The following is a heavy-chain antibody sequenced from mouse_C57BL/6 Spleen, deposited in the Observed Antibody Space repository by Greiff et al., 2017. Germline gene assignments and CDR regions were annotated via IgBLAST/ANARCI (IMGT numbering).Heavy chain of an antibody. D-gene: IGHD2-3*01. CDR2: INPNYGTT. J-gene: IGHJ1*03. CDR3: ARCYDGYSLGPFDV. CDR1: GYSFTDYN. V-gene: IGHV1-39*01. Sequence: EVKLQESGPELVKPGASVKISCKASGYSFTDYNMNWVKQSNGKSLEWIGVINPNYGTTSYNQKFKGKATLTVDQSSSTAYMQLNSLTSEDSAVYYCARCYDGYSLGPFDVWGTGTTVTVSS.